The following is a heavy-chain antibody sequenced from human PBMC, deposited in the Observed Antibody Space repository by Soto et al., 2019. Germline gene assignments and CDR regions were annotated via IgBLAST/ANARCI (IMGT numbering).Heavy chain of an antibody. CDR1: GGPISNHY. V-gene: IGHV4-59*08. D-gene: IGHD2-2*01. CDR2: IYYSCST. CDR3: GRRSTTDYFDY. J-gene: IGHJ4*02. Sequence: SETLSLTCTVSGGPISNHYWIWIRQPPGKGLECIGNIYYSCSTNYNPSLKSRVIISVDTSKNQISLRLSSVTAADTAVYYCGRRSTTDYFDYWGQGTMVTVSS.